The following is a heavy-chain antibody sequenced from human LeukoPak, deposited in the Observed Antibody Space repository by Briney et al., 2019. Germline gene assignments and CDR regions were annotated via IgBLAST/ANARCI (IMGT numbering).Heavy chain of an antibody. V-gene: IGHV1-69*04. CDR1: GGTFSSYA. CDR3: ARDYGWFDP. D-gene: IGHD3-10*01. J-gene: IGHJ5*02. CDR2: IIPILGIA. Sequence: GASVEVSCKASGGTFSSYAISWVRQAPGQGLEWMGRIIPILGIANYAQKFQGRVTITADKSTSTAYMELSSLRSEDTAVYYCARDYGWFDPWGQGTLVTVSS.